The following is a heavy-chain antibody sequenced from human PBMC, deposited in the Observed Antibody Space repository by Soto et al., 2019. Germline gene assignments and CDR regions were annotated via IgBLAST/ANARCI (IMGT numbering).Heavy chain of an antibody. V-gene: IGHV3-21*01. Sequence: GGSLRLSCAASGFTFSSYSMNWVRQAPGKGLEWVSSISSSSSYIYYADSVKGRFTISRDNAKNSLYLQMNSLRAEDTAVYYCARGQRWLVSSSYWGQGTLVTVSS. CDR3: ARGQRWLVSSSY. CDR2: ISSSSSYI. CDR1: GFTFSSYS. D-gene: IGHD6-19*01. J-gene: IGHJ4*02.